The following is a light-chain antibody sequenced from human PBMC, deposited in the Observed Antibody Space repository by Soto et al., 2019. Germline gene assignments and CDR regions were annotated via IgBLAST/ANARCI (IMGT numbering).Light chain of an antibody. J-gene: IGLJ1*01. CDR2: DTT. Sequence: QAVVTQEPSLTVSPGGTVTLTCGSSTGAVTNGHYPYWFQQKPGQAPRTLIYDTTNRHSWTPARFSGSLLGGKAALTLSGGQLEDEAEYYCLLSFNGPDAFGTGTKVTVL. V-gene: IGLV7-46*01. CDR1: TGAVTNGHY. CDR3: LLSFNGPDA.